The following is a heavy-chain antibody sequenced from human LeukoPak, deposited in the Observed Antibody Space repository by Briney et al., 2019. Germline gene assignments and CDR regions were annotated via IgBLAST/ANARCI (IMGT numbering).Heavy chain of an antibody. D-gene: IGHD3-10*01. CDR2: ISSSSSTI. CDR1: GFTFSSYS. V-gene: IGHV3-48*04. J-gene: IGHJ4*02. Sequence: GGSLRLSCAASGFTFSSYSMNWVRQAPGKGLEWVSYISSSSSTIYYADSVKGRFTISRDNAKNSLYLQMNSLRAEDTAVYYCARDENPLWHYYGDYWGQGTLVTLSS. CDR3: ARDENPLWHYYGDY.